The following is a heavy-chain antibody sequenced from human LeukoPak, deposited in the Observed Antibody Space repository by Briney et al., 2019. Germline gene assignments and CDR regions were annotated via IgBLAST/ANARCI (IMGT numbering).Heavy chain of an antibody. CDR2: IIPIFGTA. CDR3: ARYNYYNSSGYPD. CDR1: GGTFSSYA. Sequence: ASVKVSCKASGGTFSSYAISWVRQAPGQGLEWMGRIIPIFGTANYAQKFQGRVTTTTDESTSTAHRKLSSLRSGDTAVYNLARYNYYNSSGYPDGGQGPLATVSS. J-gene: IGHJ4*02. V-gene: IGHV1-69*05. D-gene: IGHD3-22*01.